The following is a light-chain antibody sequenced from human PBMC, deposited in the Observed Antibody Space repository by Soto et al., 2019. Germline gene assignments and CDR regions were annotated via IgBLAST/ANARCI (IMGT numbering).Light chain of an antibody. J-gene: IGLJ3*02. Sequence: QSALTQPASVSGSPGQSITISCAGTSSDVGSSNYVSWYQQHPGKAPKLMIYEVSNRPSGVSNRFSGSKSGNTASLTISGLQAEDEADYCCSSYTSSSTLVFGGGTKLTVL. V-gene: IGLV2-14*01. CDR1: SSDVGSSNY. CDR3: SSYTSSSTLV. CDR2: EVS.